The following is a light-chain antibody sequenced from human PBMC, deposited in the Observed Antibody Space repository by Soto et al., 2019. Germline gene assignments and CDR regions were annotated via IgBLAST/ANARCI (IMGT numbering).Light chain of an antibody. CDR1: QSVGNNY. Sequence: EIVLTQSSGTLSLSPGERATLSCRASQSVGNNYLSWYQQKPGQAPRLLIYNASNRAAGIPDRFSGSGSGSDYSLTISRLEPEDVAVYFCHQHATSPLTFGPGTKVIVK. CDR3: HQHATSPLT. J-gene: IGKJ3*01. CDR2: NAS. V-gene: IGKV3-20*01.